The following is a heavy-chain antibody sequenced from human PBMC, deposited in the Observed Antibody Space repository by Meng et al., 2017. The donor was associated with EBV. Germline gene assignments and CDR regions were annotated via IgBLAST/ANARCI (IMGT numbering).Heavy chain of an antibody. Sequence: QVPPVESGPCLVKPSEPLSLTCTVSGDSISDYYWSWIRQPPGKGLEWIGYIHYSGSTYYNPSLKSRITISVDMSRNQFSLRLTSVTSADMAVYYCARVNSDCGGVMCYKGWFDPWGQGTLVTVSS. D-gene: IGHD2-21*01. V-gene: IGHV4-59*08. CDR3: ARVNSDCGGVMCYKGWFDP. CDR1: GDSISDYY. J-gene: IGHJ5*02. CDR2: IHYSGST.